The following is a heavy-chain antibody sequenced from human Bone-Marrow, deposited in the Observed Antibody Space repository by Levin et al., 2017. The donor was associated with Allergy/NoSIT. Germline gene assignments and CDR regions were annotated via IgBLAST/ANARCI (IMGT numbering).Heavy chain of an antibody. Sequence: ETLSLTCAASGFTFSSYAMSWVRQAPGKGLEWVSAISGSGGSTYYADSVKGRFTISRDNSKNTLYLQMNSLRAEDTAVYYCAKGYFDWLSIQLRFDYWGQGPLVTVSS. V-gene: IGHV3-23*01. CDR1: GFTFSSYA. CDR3: AKGYFDWLSIQLRFDY. D-gene: IGHD3-9*01. CDR2: ISGSGGST. J-gene: IGHJ4*02.